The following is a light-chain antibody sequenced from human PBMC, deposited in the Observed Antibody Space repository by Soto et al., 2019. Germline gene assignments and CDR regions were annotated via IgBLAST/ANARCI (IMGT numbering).Light chain of an antibody. Sequence: QSALTQPRSVSGSPGQSVTISCTGSRSDVGGYKYVSWYQKFPGKAPKLIIYDVAKRPSGVPGRFSGSKSGNTASLTISGLQAEDEGDYYCCSYGGGRTPLGFGGGTKLTVL. V-gene: IGLV2-11*01. CDR1: RSDVGGYKY. J-gene: IGLJ2*01. CDR3: CSYGGGRTPLG. CDR2: DVA.